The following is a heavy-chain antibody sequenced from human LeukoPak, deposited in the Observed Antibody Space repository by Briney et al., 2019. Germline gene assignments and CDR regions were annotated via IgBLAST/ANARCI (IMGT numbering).Heavy chain of an antibody. CDR1: GFLFTSYW. Sequence: GGSLKISFKGSGFLFTSYWIGWVRPMPGKGLEWMGIIYPGDSETRYSPSFQGQVTISADKSISTAYQQWNSLKASDTAMYYCARPNSYCSGGNCYDYWGQGTLVTVSS. CDR2: IYPGDSET. D-gene: IGHD2-15*01. CDR3: ARPNSYCSGGNCYDY. V-gene: IGHV5-51*01. J-gene: IGHJ4*02.